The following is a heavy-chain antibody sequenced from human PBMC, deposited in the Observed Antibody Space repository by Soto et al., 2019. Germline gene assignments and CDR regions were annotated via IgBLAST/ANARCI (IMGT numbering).Heavy chain of an antibody. CDR2: IVVGSGNT. CDR3: AAGVVVPAAYYYYYGMDV. J-gene: IGHJ6*02. CDR1: GFTFTSSA. Sequence: SVKVSCKASGFTFTSSAVQWVRQARGQRLEWIGWIVVGSGNTNYAQKFQERVTITRDMSTSTAYTELSSLRSEDTAVYYCAAGVVVPAAYYYYYGMDVWGQGTTVTVSS. D-gene: IGHD2-2*01. V-gene: IGHV1-58*01.